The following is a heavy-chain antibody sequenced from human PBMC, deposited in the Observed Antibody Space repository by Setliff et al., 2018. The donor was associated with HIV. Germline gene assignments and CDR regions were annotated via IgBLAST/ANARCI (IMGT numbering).Heavy chain of an antibody. CDR1: GFNLSDYA. CDR2: ISSSSNFI. V-gene: IGHV3-21*06. J-gene: IGHJ3*01. CDR3: ARDTCTSSSCHHHAFDV. D-gene: IGHD2-2*01. Sequence: PGGSLRLSCAVSGFNLSDYAMNWVRQAPGKGLEWLSSISSSSNFIYYADSLKGRFTISRDNAKNSLFLQMSSLKAEDTAVYYCARDTCTSSSCHHHAFDVWGQGAMVTVSS.